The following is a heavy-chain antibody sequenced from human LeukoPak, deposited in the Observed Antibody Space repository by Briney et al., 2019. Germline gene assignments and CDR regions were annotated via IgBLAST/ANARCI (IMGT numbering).Heavy chain of an antibody. V-gene: IGHV3-23*01. D-gene: IGHD3-22*01. CDR3: AKGQSSSGLRNYFDY. CDR2: ISGSGGST. CDR1: GFTFTSYA. Sequence: GGSLRLSCAASGFTFTSYAMTWVRQAPGKGLEWVSGISGSGGSTYYADSVKGRFTISRDNSKNTLYLQMNSLRAEYTAVYYCAKGQSSSGLRNYFDYWGQGTLVAVFS. J-gene: IGHJ4*02.